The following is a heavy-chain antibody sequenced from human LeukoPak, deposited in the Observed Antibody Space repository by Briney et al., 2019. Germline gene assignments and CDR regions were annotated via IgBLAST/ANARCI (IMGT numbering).Heavy chain of an antibody. CDR2: TYYRSKWYN. J-gene: IGHJ5*02. Sequence: SQTLSLTCAISGDSVSSNSAAWNWIRQSPSGGLEWLGRTYYRSKWYNDYAVSVKSRITINPDTSKNQFSLQLNSVTPEDTAVYYCARGPDQASDWFDPWGQGTLVTVSS. CDR3: ARGPDQASDWFDP. CDR1: GDSVSSNSAA. D-gene: IGHD1-26*01. V-gene: IGHV6-1*01.